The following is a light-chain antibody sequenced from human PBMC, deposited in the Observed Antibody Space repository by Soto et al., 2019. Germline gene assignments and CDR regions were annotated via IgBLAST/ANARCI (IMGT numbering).Light chain of an antibody. CDR1: QSIDTW. CDR3: QQYNSYRA. J-gene: IGKJ1*01. V-gene: IGKV1-5*03. Sequence: DSPMPQSPAILSASVGDRVTITCRASQSIDTWLAWHQQKPGKAPKLLISKASNLESGVPSRFSGSGSGTEFTLTISILQPDDFATYYYQQYNSYRAFGQGTKVDIK. CDR2: KAS.